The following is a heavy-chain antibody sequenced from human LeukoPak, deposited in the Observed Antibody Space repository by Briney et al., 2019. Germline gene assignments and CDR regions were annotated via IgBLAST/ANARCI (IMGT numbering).Heavy chain of an antibody. CDR2: IIPIFGTA. D-gene: IGHD3-3*01. CDR3: ASTPSVLRFLEWLPPSDYYYMDV. CDR1: GGTFSSYA. V-gene: IGHV1-69*13. J-gene: IGHJ6*03. Sequence: ASVKVSCKASGGTFSSYAISWVRQAPGQGLEWMGGIIPIFGTANYAQKFQGRVTITADGSTSTAYMELSSLRSEDTAVYYCASTPSVLRFLEWLPPSDYYYMDVWGKGTTVTVSS.